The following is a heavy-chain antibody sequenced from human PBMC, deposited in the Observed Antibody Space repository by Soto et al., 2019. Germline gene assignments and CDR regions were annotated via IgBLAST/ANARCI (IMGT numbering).Heavy chain of an antibody. V-gene: IGHV2-5*01. CDR3: AHQNIAAAGSGSWFDP. Sequence: SGPTLVNPTQTLTLTCTFSGFSLSTSGVGVGWIRQPPGKALEWLALIYWNDDKRYSPSLKSRLTTTKATSKNQVVLTMTNMDPVDTATYHCAHQNIAAAGSGSWFDPWGQGTLVTVSS. CDR1: GFSLSTSGVG. D-gene: IGHD6-13*01. J-gene: IGHJ5*02. CDR2: IYWNDDK.